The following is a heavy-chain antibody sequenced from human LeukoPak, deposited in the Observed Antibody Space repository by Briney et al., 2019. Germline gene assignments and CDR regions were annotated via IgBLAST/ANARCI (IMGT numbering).Heavy chain of an antibody. CDR2: IHSSGST. J-gene: IGHJ4*02. D-gene: IGHD3-10*01. V-gene: IGHV4-4*07. Sequence: PGGSLRLSCAASGFTFSNAWMSWVRQAPGKGLEWIGRIHSSGSTNYNPSLKSRVTMLVDTSSNQFSLKLTSVTAADTAVYYCARDRVTNFDYWGQGTLVTVSS. CDR3: ARDRVTNFDY. CDR1: GFTFSNAW.